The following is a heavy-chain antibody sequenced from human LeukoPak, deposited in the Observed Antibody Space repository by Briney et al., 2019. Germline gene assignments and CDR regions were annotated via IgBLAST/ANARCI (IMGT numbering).Heavy chain of an antibody. CDR3: ARGGTAYDYGDY. Sequence: GGSLRLSCAASGFTFSSYSMNWVRQAPGKGLEWVSSISSSSSYIYYADSVKGRFTISRDNAKNSLYLQMNSLRAEDTAVYYCARGGTAYDYGDYWGQGTLVTVSS. V-gene: IGHV3-21*01. CDR2: ISSSSSYI. J-gene: IGHJ4*02. D-gene: IGHD2-21*01. CDR1: GFTFSSYS.